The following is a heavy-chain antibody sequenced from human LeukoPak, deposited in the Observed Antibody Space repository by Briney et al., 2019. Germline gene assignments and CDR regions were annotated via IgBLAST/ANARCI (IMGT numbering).Heavy chain of an antibody. CDR1: GFTFSSYW. V-gene: IGHV3-48*04. Sequence: GGSLRLSCAASGFTFSSYWMSWVRQAPGKGLEWVSYISSSGSTIYYADSVKGRFTISRDNAKNSLYLQMNSLRAEDTAVYYCARASFRAFDIWGQGTMVTVSS. J-gene: IGHJ3*02. CDR2: ISSSGSTI. CDR3: ARASFRAFDI.